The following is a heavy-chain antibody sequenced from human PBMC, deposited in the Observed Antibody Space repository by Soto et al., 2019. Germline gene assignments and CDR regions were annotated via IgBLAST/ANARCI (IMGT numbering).Heavy chain of an antibody. Sequence: PGGSLRLCSAASGFTISSYSMNWVRQAPGKGLEWVSSISSRSSSIYYAASVKGRFTISRDNAKNSLYLQMNSLRAEDTAVYYCARVVAATTSWFDPWGQGTLVTVSS. CDR3: ARVVAATTSWFDP. CDR2: ISSRSSSI. J-gene: IGHJ5*02. V-gene: IGHV3-21*01. CDR1: GFTISSYS. D-gene: IGHD2-15*01.